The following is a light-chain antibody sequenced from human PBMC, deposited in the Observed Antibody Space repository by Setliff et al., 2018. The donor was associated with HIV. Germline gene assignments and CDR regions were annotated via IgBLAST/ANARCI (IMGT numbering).Light chain of an antibody. V-gene: IGLV1-40*01. CDR3: QSHDSSLSGYV. J-gene: IGLJ1*01. Sequence: QSALTQPPSVSGAPGQRVTISCTGSSSNIGAHYDVHWYQQLPGTAPKLLITGNNNRPSGVPDRFSGSKSGTSASLAITGLQAEDEADYYCQSHDSSLSGYVFGTGTKV. CDR2: GNN. CDR1: SSNIGAHYD.